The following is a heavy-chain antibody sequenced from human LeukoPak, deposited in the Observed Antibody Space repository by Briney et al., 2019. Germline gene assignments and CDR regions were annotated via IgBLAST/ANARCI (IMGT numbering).Heavy chain of an antibody. D-gene: IGHD3-10*01. CDR3: ARGYDSGSRPFDY. J-gene: IGHJ4*02. CDR2: IYYSGST. Sequence: PSETLSLTCTVSGGSISSYYWSWIRQPPGKGVEWIGDIYYSGSTNYNPSLKSRVTTSVDTSKNQFSLKLSSVTAADTAVYYCARGYDSGSRPFDYWGQGTLVTVSS. CDR1: GGSISSYY. V-gene: IGHV4-59*01.